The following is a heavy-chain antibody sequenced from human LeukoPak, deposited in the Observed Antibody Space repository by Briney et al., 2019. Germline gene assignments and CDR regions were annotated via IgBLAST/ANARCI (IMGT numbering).Heavy chain of an antibody. V-gene: IGHV4-34*01. CDR1: GGSFSGYY. Sequence: SETLSLTCAVYGGSFSGYYWSWIRQPPGKGLEWIGEINHSGSTNYNPSLKSRVTISVDTSKNQFSLKLSSVTAADTAVYYCAREMVRGALGVWGQGTTVTVSS. J-gene: IGHJ6*02. CDR3: AREMVRGALGV. CDR2: INHSGST. D-gene: IGHD3-10*01.